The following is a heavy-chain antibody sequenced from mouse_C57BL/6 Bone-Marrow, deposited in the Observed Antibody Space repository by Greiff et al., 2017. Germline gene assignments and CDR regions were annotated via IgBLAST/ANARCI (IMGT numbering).Heavy chain of an antibody. CDR1: GYTFTSYD. J-gene: IGHJ2*01. CDR3: ARTYYYGSPYYFDY. CDR2: INPRDGST. D-gene: IGHD1-1*01. Sequence: QVQLQQSGPELVKPGASVKLSCKASGYTFTSYDINWVQQRPGQGLEWIGWINPRDGSTKYNEKFKGKGTLTVDTSSSTAYMQLHSLTSEDSAVYFCARTYYYGSPYYFDYWGQGTTLTVSS. V-gene: IGHV1-85*01.